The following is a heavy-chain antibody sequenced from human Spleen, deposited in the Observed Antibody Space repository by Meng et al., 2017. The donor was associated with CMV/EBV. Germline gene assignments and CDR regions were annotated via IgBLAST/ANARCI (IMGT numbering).Heavy chain of an antibody. D-gene: IGHD6-13*01. J-gene: IGHJ4*02. Sequence: GGSLRLSCAASGFNFKIYAMNWVRQAPGKGLEWVAFISYDGSNEYYADSVKGRFTISRDNSKNTLFLQMNSLRTEDTALYYCARHFEPGIAAAGTSFGYWGQGKLVTVSS. V-gene: IGHV3-30-3*01. CDR2: ISYDGSNE. CDR3: ARHFEPGIAAAGTSFGY. CDR1: GFNFKIYA.